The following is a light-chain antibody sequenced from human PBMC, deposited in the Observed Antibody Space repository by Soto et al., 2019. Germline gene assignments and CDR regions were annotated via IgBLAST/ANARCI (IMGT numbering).Light chain of an antibody. CDR3: QQSYSIPLT. CDR2: AAS. V-gene: IGKV1-39*01. Sequence: DIQMTQSPSSLSASVGDRVSITCRTSQSISTYLNWYQQKPGKAPKLLIYAASSLQSGVPSRFSGSGSGTDFTLTISSLQPEDIASYYCQQSYSIPLTFGGGTKVDIK. J-gene: IGKJ4*01. CDR1: QSISTY.